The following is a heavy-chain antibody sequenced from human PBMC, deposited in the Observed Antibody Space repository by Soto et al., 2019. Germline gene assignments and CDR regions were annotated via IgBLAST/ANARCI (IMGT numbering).Heavy chain of an antibody. V-gene: IGHV3-48*01. CDR3: ARARPYGSGPYHIAF. CDR2: ISSSGTT. D-gene: IGHD3-10*01. CDR1: GFTLSTYS. Sequence: EVQLVESGGGLVQPGGSLRLSCAASGFTLSTYSMNWVRQAPGKGLEWVSDISSSGTTYYSDSVKGRFTISRDNAKNSLYLHVKDLRGKDTAVYFCARARPYGSGPYHIAFWGQGTTVTVSS. J-gene: IGHJ6*02.